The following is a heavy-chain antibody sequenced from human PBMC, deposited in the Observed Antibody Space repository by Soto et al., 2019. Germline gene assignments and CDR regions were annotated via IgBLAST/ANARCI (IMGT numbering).Heavy chain of an antibody. CDR3: ARSIGGFGETEAWFDP. V-gene: IGHV1-3*01. CDR2: INAGNGNT. Sequence: ASVKVSCKASGYTFTSYALHWVRQAPGQRLEWMGWINAGNGNTKYSQKFQGRVTITRDTSASTAYMELSSLRSEDTAVYYCARSIGGFGETEAWFDPWGQGTLVTVSS. CDR1: GYTFTSYA. J-gene: IGHJ5*02. D-gene: IGHD3-10*01.